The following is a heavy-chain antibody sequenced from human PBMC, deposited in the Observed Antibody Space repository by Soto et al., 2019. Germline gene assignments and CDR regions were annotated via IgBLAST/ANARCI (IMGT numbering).Heavy chain of an antibody. CDR1: GYTFTSYA. V-gene: IGHV1-18*01. Sequence: QVQLVQSGAEVKKPGASVKVSCKASGYTFTSYAISWVRQAPGQGLEWMGGISAYNGNTNYAQKLQGRVTMTTDASTSTTYMELRSLRCDDKAVYYCSRESSSSCHDYWGQGTLVTVSS. D-gene: IGHD6-13*01. CDR3: SRESSSSCHDY. CDR2: ISAYNGNT. J-gene: IGHJ4*02.